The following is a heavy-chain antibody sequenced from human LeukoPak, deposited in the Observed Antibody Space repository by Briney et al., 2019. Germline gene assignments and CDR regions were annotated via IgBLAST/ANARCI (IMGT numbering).Heavy chain of an antibody. V-gene: IGHV6-1*01. CDR1: GDSVSSNSVT. CDR3: ARVGWSNQLPPHRYYFDY. CDR2: TYYRSTWYN. Sequence: SQTLSLTCAISGDSVSSNSVTWNWIRQSPSRGLEWLGRTYYRSTWYNDYAVSVRGRITVNPDTSKNQFSLKLSSVTAADTAVYYCARVGWSNQLPPHRYYFDYWGQGTLVTVSS. J-gene: IGHJ4*02. D-gene: IGHD2-2*01.